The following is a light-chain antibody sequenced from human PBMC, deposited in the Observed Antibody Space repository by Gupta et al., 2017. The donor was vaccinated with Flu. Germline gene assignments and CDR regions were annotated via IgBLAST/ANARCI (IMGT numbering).Light chain of an antibody. Sequence: MQMTQSPSSVSASVADRVTITCRASQGISSWLSLYQQIPGKAPKLLIYAASSLQSGVPSRFSGSGSGTDFTLTIRSLQPEDVAAYYCYHGNSFPPPYTFGQGTKLEIK. CDR1: QGISSW. CDR2: AAS. J-gene: IGKJ2*01. CDR3: YHGNSFPPPYT. V-gene: IGKV1-12*01.